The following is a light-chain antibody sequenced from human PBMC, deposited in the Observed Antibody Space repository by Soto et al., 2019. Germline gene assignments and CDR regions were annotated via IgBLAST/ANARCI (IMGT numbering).Light chain of an antibody. Sequence: DIQMTQSPSSLSASVGDRVTITCRASQGISNYLAWYQQKPGKVPQLLISAAPTLQSGVPSRFSGSGSGTDFTLTISSLQPEDVATYYCQKYNSAPQTFGQGTKVDIK. CDR2: AAP. V-gene: IGKV1-27*01. CDR3: QKYNSAPQT. J-gene: IGKJ1*01. CDR1: QGISNY.